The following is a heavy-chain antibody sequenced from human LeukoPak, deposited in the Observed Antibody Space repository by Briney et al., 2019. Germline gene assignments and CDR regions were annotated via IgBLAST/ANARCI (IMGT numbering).Heavy chain of an antibody. CDR1: GFTFSSYG. J-gene: IGHJ4*02. V-gene: IGHV3-30*02. D-gene: IGHD6-19*01. CDR2: IRYDGSNK. Sequence: GGSLRLSCAASGFTFSSYGMHWVRQAPGKGLEWVAFIRYDGSNKYYSDSVKGGVTISRDNAKNTLYLQMDSLRSADTAVYYCARAAYNSGPDYWGQGTLVTVSS. CDR3: ARAAYNSGPDY.